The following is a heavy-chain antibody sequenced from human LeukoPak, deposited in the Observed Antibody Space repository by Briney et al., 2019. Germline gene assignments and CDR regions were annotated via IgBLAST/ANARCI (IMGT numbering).Heavy chain of an antibody. CDR3: ARDRRNTAMVSPYIQYDSSGYYSLVYYYYGMDV. CDR2: IIPIFGTA. Sequence: GASVKVSCKASGGTFSSYAISWVRQAPGQGLEWMGGIIPIFGTANYAQKFQGRVTITADESTSTAYMELSSLRSEDTAVYYCARDRRNTAMVSPYIQYDSSGYYSLVYYYYGMDVWGQGTTVTVSS. CDR1: GGTFSSYA. J-gene: IGHJ6*02. V-gene: IGHV1-69*13. D-gene: IGHD3-22*01.